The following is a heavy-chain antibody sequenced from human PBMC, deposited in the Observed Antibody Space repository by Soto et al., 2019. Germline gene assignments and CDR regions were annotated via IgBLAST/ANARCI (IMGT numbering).Heavy chain of an antibody. V-gene: IGHV3-23*01. CDR3: ARDGVGSTAYFGYFDY. Sequence: GGSLRLSCAASGFTFSSYAMSWVRQAPGKGLEWVAAIRFDGSSIYYADSVKGRFTISRDNARNMLYLQMNSLRAEDTAVYYCARDGVGSTAYFGYFDYWGLGTLVTVSS. J-gene: IGHJ4*02. CDR2: IRFDGSSI. CDR1: GFTFSSYA. D-gene: IGHD1-26*01.